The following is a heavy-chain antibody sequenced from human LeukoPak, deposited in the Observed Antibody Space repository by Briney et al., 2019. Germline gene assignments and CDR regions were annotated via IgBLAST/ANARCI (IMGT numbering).Heavy chain of an antibody. J-gene: IGHJ5*02. Sequence: ASVKVSCKSSGYTFTCYFMHWVRQAPGQGLEWMGWINPNSGGTNYAQKFQGRVTMTRDTSISTAYMELSRLRSDDTAVYYCARIIEVANTLNWFDPWGQGTLVTVSS. CDR2: INPNSGGT. V-gene: IGHV1-2*02. D-gene: IGHD6-19*01. CDR1: GYTFTCYF. CDR3: ARIIEVANTLNWFDP.